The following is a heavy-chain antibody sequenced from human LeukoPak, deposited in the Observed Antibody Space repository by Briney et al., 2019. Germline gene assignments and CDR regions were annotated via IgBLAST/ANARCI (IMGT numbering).Heavy chain of an antibody. D-gene: IGHD4-17*01. CDR2: IYHSGSA. J-gene: IGHJ4*02. Sequence: SETLSLTCAVSGGSISSSGYSWSWIRQPPGKGVEWIGYIYHSGSAYYNPSLKSRVTMSVDRSKNQFSLNLSSVTAADTAVYYCARSTPVTYYFDYWGQGTLVTVSP. V-gene: IGHV4-30-2*01. CDR1: GGSISSSGYS. CDR3: ARSTPVTYYFDY.